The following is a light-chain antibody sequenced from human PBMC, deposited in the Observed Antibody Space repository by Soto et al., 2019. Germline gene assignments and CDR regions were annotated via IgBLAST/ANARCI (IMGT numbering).Light chain of an antibody. CDR2: AAS. CDR1: QSVDDY. J-gene: IGKJ1*01. CDR3: LQSYDTPWT. V-gene: IGKV1-39*01. Sequence: DIQMTQSPSSLSASVGDRVTITCRASQSVDDYFSWYQQIPGRAPKLLIYAASHLQSWVPSRFRGSRYGTDFTLTISSLQPEDSAIYYCLQSYDTPWTFGQGTKVEIK.